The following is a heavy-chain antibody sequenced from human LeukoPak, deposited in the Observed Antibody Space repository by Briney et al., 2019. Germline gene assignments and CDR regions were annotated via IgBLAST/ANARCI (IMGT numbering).Heavy chain of an antibody. V-gene: IGHV4-34*01. CDR3: ARGLRCGGDCYYYYYYMDV. J-gene: IGHJ6*03. D-gene: IGHD2-21*02. CDR2: INHSGST. CDR1: GGSFSGYY. Sequence: SETLSLTCAVYGGSFSGYYWSWIRQPPGKGLEWIGEINHSGSTNYNPSLKSRVTISVDTPKNQFSLKLSSVTAADTAVYYCARGLRCGGDCYYYYYYMDVWGKGTTVTASS.